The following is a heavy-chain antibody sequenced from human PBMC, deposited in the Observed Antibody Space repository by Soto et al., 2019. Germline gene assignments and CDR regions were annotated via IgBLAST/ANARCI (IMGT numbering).Heavy chain of an antibody. CDR2: ISGSGGST. V-gene: IGHV3-23*01. CDR1: GFTFSSYA. CDR3: AKEREYYDFWSGYSNWRNYYYYGMDV. Sequence: PGGSLRLSCAASGFTFSSYAMSWVRQAPGKGLEWVSAISGSGGSTYYADSVKGRFTISRDNSKNTLYLQMNSLRAEDTAVYYCAKEREYYDFWSGYSNWRNYYYYGMDVWGQGTTVTVSS. J-gene: IGHJ6*02. D-gene: IGHD3-3*01.